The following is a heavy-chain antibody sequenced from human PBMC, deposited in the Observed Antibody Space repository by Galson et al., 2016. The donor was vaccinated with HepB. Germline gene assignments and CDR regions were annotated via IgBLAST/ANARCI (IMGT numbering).Heavy chain of an antibody. V-gene: IGHV3-23*01. J-gene: IGHJ4*02. D-gene: IGHD6-19*01. CDR3: AIDPSQWHDLLFGN. CDR1: GFTFDKYG. Sequence: LRLSCAASGFTFDKYGMTWFRQAPGKGLEWVSTICGRCGDMDYADSVKGRFTISRDDSKSTLYLHMNSLRVEDTAIYYCAIDPSQWHDLLFGNWAQGTLVTVSA. CDR2: ICGRCGDM.